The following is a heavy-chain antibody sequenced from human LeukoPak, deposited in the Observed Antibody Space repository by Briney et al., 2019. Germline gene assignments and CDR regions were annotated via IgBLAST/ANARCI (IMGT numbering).Heavy chain of an antibody. Sequence: GAPVKVSCKASGYTFTSYDINWVRQATGQGLEWMGWMNPNSGNTGYAQKFQGRVTMTRNTSISTAYMELSSLRSEDTAVYYCASYGDRLYYYYYGMDVWGQGTTVTVSS. D-gene: IGHD4-17*01. CDR1: GYTFTSYD. CDR2: MNPNSGNT. J-gene: IGHJ6*02. V-gene: IGHV1-8*01. CDR3: ASYGDRLYYYYYGMDV.